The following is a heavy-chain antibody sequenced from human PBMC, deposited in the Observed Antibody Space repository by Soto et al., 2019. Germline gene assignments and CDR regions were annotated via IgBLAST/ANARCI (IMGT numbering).Heavy chain of an antibody. Sequence: ASVKVSCKASGFTFTRSAVQWVRQARGQRPEWIGWIVVGSADTNYAQKFQERVTITRDVSAGTVHMEMSSLRSEDTAVYYCAADSGYYYYGMDVWGQGTTVTVSS. V-gene: IGHV1-58*01. CDR1: GFTFTRSA. CDR2: IVVGSADT. J-gene: IGHJ6*02. CDR3: AADSGYYYYGMDV.